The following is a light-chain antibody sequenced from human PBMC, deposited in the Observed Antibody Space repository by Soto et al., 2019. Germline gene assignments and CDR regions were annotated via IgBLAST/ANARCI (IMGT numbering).Light chain of an antibody. CDR1: QSIAGY. V-gene: IGKV1-39*01. Sequence: DIQMTQSPSSLSASVGDRVTITCRASQSIAGYLNWYQQKPGEAPKLLIYATSTLQSEVPSRFSGSGSGADYTLTISSLQPEDFATYSCQQGHSTPRTFGQGTKVDIK. J-gene: IGKJ1*01. CDR3: QQGHSTPRT. CDR2: ATS.